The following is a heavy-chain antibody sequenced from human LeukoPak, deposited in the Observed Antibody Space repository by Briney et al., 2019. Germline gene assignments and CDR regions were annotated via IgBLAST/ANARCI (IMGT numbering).Heavy chain of an antibody. CDR2: IYYSGST. CDR1: GGSISSGDYY. D-gene: IGHD3-10*01. V-gene: IGHV4-30-4*08. J-gene: IGHJ3*02. CDR3: ARAEKLLWFGELFGAFDI. Sequence: PSQTLSLTCTVSGGSISSGDYYLSWIRQPPGKGLEWIGYIYYSGSTYYNPSLKSRVTISVDTSKNQFSLKLSSVTAADTAVYYCARAEKLLWFGELFGAFDIWGQGTMVTVSS.